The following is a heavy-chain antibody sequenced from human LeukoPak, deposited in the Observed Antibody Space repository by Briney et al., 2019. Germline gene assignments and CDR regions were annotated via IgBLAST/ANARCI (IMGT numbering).Heavy chain of an antibody. J-gene: IGHJ6*02. CDR1: GYTFTSYA. V-gene: IGHV1-24*01. D-gene: IGHD2-2*01. CDR2: FDPEDGET. Sequence: ASVKVSCKASGYTFTSYAMNWVRQAPGKGLEWMGGFDPEDGETIYAQKFQGRVTMTEDTSTATAYMELNSLRSDDTAVYYCATDPGELVPAAKGPRGDYCYGMDVWGQGTTVTVSS. CDR3: ATDPGELVPAAKGPRGDYCYGMDV.